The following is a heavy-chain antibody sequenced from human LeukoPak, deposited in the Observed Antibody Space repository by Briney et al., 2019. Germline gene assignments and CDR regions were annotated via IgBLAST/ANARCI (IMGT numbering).Heavy chain of an antibody. V-gene: IGHV3-30*18. Sequence: GGSLRLSCAASGFTFSTYGMHWVRQAPGKGLEWVAVISYDGSNKYYADSVKGRFTISRDNSKNTMYLQMNSLRGEDTAVYYCAKAPSSSYSSGNYYYGMDVWDQGTTVTVSS. J-gene: IGHJ6*02. CDR3: AKAPSSSYSSGNYYYGMDV. CDR2: ISYDGSNK. D-gene: IGHD6-19*01. CDR1: GFTFSTYG.